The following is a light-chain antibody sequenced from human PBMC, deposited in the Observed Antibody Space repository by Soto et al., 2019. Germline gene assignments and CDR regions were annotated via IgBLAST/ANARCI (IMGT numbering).Light chain of an antibody. CDR1: QTISSW. V-gene: IGKV1-5*03. J-gene: IGKJ4*01. Sequence: DIQMTQSPSTLSGSVGDRVTITCRASQTISSWLAWYQQKPGKAPKLLIYKASTLQSGVPSRFSGSGSGTEFTLTISSLQPDDFATYYCQQYNSWLTFGGGTKVDI. CDR3: QQYNSWLT. CDR2: KAS.